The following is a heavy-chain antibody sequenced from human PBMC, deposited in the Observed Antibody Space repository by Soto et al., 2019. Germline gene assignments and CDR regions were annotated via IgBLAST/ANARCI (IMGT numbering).Heavy chain of an antibody. CDR2: IYYSGST. Sequence: SETLSLTCTVSGGSISSGGYYWSWIRQHPGKGLEWIGYIYYSGSTNYNPSLKSRVTISVDTSKNQFSLKLSSVTAADTAVYYCARLRSSSWYPMAYFDYWGQGTLVTVSS. J-gene: IGHJ4*02. CDR3: ARLRSSSWYPMAYFDY. V-gene: IGHV4-61*08. CDR1: GGSISSGGYY. D-gene: IGHD6-13*01.